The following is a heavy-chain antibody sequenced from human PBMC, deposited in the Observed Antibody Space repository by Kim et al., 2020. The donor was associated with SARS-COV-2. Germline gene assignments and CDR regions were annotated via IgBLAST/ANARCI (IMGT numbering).Heavy chain of an antibody. CDR1: GFTFSSSGLAFSTYA. CDR2: INGRDGST. Sequence: GGSLRLSCAASGFTFSSSGLAFSTYAMTWVRQAPGMGLEWVSGINGRDGSTHYADSVNGRFIISRDDSNNTVYLQMTSLRAEDTAMYFCSTRYSYGSGSFCPLDYWGQGTLVTVSS. V-gene: IGHV3-23*01. CDR3: STRYSYGSGSFCPLDY. J-gene: IGHJ4*02. D-gene: IGHD3-10*01.